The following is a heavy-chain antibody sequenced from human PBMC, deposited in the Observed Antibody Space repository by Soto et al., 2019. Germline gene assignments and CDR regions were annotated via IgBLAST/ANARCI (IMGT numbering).Heavy chain of an antibody. D-gene: IGHD2-21*02. CDR1: GGTFSSYA. CDR3: AREGCGGDCYSHNWFDP. CDR2: IIPIFGTA. V-gene: IGHV1-69*12. Sequence: QVQLVQSGAEVKKPGSSVKVSCKASGGTFSSYAISWVRQAPGQGLEWMGGIIPIFGTANYAQKFQGRVTITADESTSTAYMELSSLRSEDTAVYYCAREGCGGDCYSHNWFDPWGQGTLVTVSS. J-gene: IGHJ5*02.